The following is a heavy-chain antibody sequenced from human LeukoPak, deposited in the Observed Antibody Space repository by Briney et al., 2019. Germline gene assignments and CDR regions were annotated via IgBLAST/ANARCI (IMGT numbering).Heavy chain of an antibody. Sequence: PGGSLRLSCAASGFTFSSYGMHWVRQAPGKGLERVAVISYDGSNKYYADSVKGRFTISRDNSKNTLYLQMNSLRAEDTAVYYCAKGGGYEAQYYYYYLDVWGKGTTVTISS. D-gene: IGHD5-12*01. V-gene: IGHV3-30*18. J-gene: IGHJ6*03. CDR2: ISYDGSNK. CDR3: AKGGGYEAQYYYYYLDV. CDR1: GFTFSSYG.